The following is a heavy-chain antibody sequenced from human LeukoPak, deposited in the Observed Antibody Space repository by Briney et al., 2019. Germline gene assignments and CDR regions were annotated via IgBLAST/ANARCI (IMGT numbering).Heavy chain of an antibody. V-gene: IGHV3-21*01. CDR1: GFTFSSYS. Sequence: PGGSLRLSCAASGFTFSSYSMNWVRQAPGKGLEWVSFMSGSSNYIYYADSVKGRFTISRDNAKNSLYLQMNRLRAEDTAVYYCARVGSTRSYFDYWGQGTLVTVSS. D-gene: IGHD6-13*01. CDR2: MSGSSNYI. CDR3: ARVGSTRSYFDY. J-gene: IGHJ4*02.